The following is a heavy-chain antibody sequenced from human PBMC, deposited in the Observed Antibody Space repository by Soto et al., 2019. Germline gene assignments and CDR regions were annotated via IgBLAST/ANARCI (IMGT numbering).Heavy chain of an antibody. Sequence: ASVKVSCKASGYTFTSYDINWVRQATGQGLEWMGWMNPNSGNTGYAQKFQGRVTMTRNTSTSTAYMELRSLRSDDTAVYYFARGTSSGWSDYYYYGMDVWGQGTTVTVSS. CDR3: ARGTSSGWSDYYYYGMDV. CDR2: MNPNSGNT. V-gene: IGHV1-8*01. CDR1: GYTFTSYD. D-gene: IGHD6-19*01. J-gene: IGHJ6*02.